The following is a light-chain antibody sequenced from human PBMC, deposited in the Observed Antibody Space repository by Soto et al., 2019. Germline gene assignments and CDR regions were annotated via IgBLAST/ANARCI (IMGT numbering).Light chain of an antibody. J-gene: IGLJ1*01. CDR2: GDS. Sequence: QSALTQPASVSGSPGQSITLSCTGTSSDFGNSNLVSWYQQLPGKAPRLMIYGDSQRPSGVSNRFSGSKSGDTASLTISGLQAEEEADYYCCSYALSSTPYVFGTGTKVTVL. V-gene: IGLV2-23*01. CDR1: SSDFGNSNL. CDR3: CSYALSSTPYV.